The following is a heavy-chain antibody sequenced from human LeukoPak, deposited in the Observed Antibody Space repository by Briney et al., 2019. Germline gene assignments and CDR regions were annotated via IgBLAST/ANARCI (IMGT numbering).Heavy chain of an antibody. CDR3: SRGSGSYYNYYYYGMDV. CDR1: GYTFTGYY. D-gene: IGHD3-10*01. CDR2: MNPNSGNT. Sequence: ASVKVSCKASGYTFTGYYMRWVRQAPGQGLEWMGWMNPNSGNTGYAQKFQGRVTMTRNTSISTAYMELSSLRSEDTAVYYCSRGSGSYYNYYYYGMDVWGQGTTVTVSS. J-gene: IGHJ6*02. V-gene: IGHV1-8*02.